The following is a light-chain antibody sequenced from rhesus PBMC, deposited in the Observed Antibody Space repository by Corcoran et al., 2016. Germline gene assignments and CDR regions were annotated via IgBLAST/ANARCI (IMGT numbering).Light chain of an antibody. Sequence: DIQMTQSPSSLSASVGDRVTITCRASENINNYLHWYQQKPGKAPQLLIYAASTLQSGVPSRFSDRGSGTDYTFTISSLQPEDVATYYCQPNYGIPHSFDQGTKVEIK. CDR3: QPNYGIPHS. J-gene: IGKJ2*01. V-gene: IGKV1-74*01. CDR1: ENINNY. CDR2: AAS.